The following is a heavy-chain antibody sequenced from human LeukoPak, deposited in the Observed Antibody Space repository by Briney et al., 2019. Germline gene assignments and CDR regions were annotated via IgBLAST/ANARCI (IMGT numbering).Heavy chain of an antibody. J-gene: IGHJ4*02. D-gene: IGHD4-23*01. CDR1: GFSLSTSGVG. CDR3: AHSLGGGNSCDFDY. V-gene: IGHV2-5*02. CDR2: IYWDDDK. Sequence: SGPTLVNPTQTLTLTCTFSGFSLSTSGVGVGWIRQPPGKALEWLALIYWDDDKRYSPSLKSRLTITKDTSKNQVVLTMISMDPVDTATYYCAHSLGGGNSCDFDYWGQGTLVTVSS.